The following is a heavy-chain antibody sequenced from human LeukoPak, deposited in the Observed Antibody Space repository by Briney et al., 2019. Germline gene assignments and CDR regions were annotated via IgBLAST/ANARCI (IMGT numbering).Heavy chain of an antibody. Sequence: ASVKVSCKASGYTFTRYGISWVRQAPGQGLEWMAWISANSGNTKYAQMVQGRVTMTTDTSTSTAYMELGSLRSGDTAVYYCARTPAVSDRILDFDYWGQGTLVTVSS. CDR3: ARTPAVSDRILDFDY. V-gene: IGHV1-18*04. D-gene: IGHD6-19*01. J-gene: IGHJ4*02. CDR1: GYTFTRYG. CDR2: ISANSGNT.